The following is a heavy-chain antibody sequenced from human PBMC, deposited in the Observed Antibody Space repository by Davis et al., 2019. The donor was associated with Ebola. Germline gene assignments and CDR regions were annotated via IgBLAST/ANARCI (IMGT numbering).Heavy chain of an antibody. J-gene: IGHJ2*01. CDR2: ISAYNGNT. Sequence: ASVKVSCKASGYTFTSYGISWVRQAPGQGLEWMGWISAYNGNTNYAQKLQGRVTMTRDTSTSTVYMELSSLRSEDTAVYYCARLGQWLVGGYFDLWGRGTLVTVSS. D-gene: IGHD6-19*01. CDR3: ARLGQWLVGGYFDL. V-gene: IGHV1-18*01. CDR1: GYTFTSYG.